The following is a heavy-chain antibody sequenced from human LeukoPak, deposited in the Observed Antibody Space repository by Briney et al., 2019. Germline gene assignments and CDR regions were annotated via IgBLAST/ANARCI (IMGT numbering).Heavy chain of an antibody. V-gene: IGHV3-64D*06. J-gene: IGHJ4*02. CDR1: GFTFNNYA. CDR3: ASPYSGYDYNFDH. CDR2: ISSNGGTT. Sequence: PGGSLRLSCSASGFTFNNYAMHWVRQAPGKGLEYVSSISSNGGTTYYADSVKGRFTISRDNSKYTLFLQMSSVRAEDTAVYYCASPYSGYDYNFDHWGQGTLVTVSS. D-gene: IGHD5-12*01.